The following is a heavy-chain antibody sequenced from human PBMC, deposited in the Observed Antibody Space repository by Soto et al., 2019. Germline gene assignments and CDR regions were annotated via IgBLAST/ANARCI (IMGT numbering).Heavy chain of an antibody. CDR3: ATDYGEGYFDY. J-gene: IGHJ4*02. V-gene: IGHV1-69*02. CDR1: GGTFSSYT. CDR2: IIPILGIA. D-gene: IGHD4-17*01. Sequence: SVKVSCKASGGTFSSYTISWVRQAPGQGLEWMGRIIPILGIANYAQKFQGRVTITADKSTSTAYMELSSLRSEDTAVYYCATDYGEGYFDYWGQGTLVTVSS.